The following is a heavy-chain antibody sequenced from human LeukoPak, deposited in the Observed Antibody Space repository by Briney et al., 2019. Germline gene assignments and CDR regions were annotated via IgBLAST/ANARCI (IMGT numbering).Heavy chain of an antibody. CDR2: IYPGDSDT. D-gene: IGHD5-24*01. CDR3: ARPTRDGYNGGAFDI. CDR1: GYSFTSYW. V-gene: IGHV5-51*01. J-gene: IGHJ3*02. Sequence: GESLKISCKGSGYSFTSYWIGWVRQMPGKGLEWMGIIYPGDSDTRYSPSFQGQVTISADESISTAYLQWSSLKASDTAMYYCARPTRDGYNGGAFDIWGQGTMVTVSS.